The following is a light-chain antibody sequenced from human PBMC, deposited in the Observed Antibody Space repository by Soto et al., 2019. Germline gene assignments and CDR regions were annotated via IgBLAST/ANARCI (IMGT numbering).Light chain of an antibody. J-gene: IGKJ3*01. Sequence: DMQMTQSPSSLSASVGDSVTISCRASQSINTYLNWYRQKPGKAPTLLIYAASSLHSGVPSRCSGSGSGTDFTLTISSLQPEDFATYYCQQSFSSPFTFGPGTKVDIK. CDR2: AAS. V-gene: IGKV1-39*01. CDR1: QSINTY. CDR3: QQSFSSPFT.